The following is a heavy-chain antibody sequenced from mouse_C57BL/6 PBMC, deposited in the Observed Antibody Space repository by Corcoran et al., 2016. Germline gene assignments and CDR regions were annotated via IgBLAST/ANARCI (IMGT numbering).Heavy chain of an antibody. D-gene: IGHD2-1*01. CDR2: IYLDDDK. CDR1: GFSLSTSGVG. Sequence: QVTLKESGPGILQSSQTLSLTCSFSGFSLSTSGVGVSCVRQPSGKGLEWLAHIYLDDDKRYNPYLKSRLTISKDTSRNQVFLTITSVDTADTATYYCALSDGNYYYAMDYWGQGTSVTVSS. J-gene: IGHJ4*01. V-gene: IGHV8-12*01. CDR3: ALSDGNYYYAMDY.